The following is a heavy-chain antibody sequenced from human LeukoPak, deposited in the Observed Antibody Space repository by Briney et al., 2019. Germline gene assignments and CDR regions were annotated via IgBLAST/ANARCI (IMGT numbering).Heavy chain of an antibody. CDR1: GGSITSGGYS. Sequence: PSQTLSLTCAVSGGSITSGGYSWNWIRQPPGTGLEWIGYIYHSATTYYNPSLGSRVTISVDRFKNQFSLKLSSVTAADTAVYYCARSPTLSIAARPIGYYYYGMDVWGQGTTVTVSS. J-gene: IGHJ6*02. V-gene: IGHV4-30-2*01. D-gene: IGHD6-6*01. CDR2: IYHSATT. CDR3: ARSPTLSIAARPIGYYYYGMDV.